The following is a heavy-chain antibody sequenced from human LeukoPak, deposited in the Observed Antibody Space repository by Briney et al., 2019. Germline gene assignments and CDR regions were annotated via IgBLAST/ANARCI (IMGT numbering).Heavy chain of an antibody. CDR1: VYTVTSYG. CDR2: ISAYNGNT. Sequence: ASVKVSCTASVYTVTSYGISWVRQAPGQGLEWMGWISAYNGNTNYAQKLQGRVTMTTDTSTSTAYMELRSLRSDDTAVYYCARDHPYCSSTSCYYRYFDYWGQGTLVTVSS. V-gene: IGHV1-18*01. D-gene: IGHD2-2*01. J-gene: IGHJ4*02. CDR3: ARDHPYCSSTSCYYRYFDY.